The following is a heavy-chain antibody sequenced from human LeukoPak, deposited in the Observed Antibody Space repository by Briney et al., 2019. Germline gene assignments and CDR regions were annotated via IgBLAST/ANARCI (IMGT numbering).Heavy chain of an antibody. Sequence: PGGSLRLSCAASGFTFSSYAMSWVRQAPGKGLEWVAVISYDGSKTYYADSVKGRFTISRDDSKNTLYLQMNSLRAEDTAVYYCASMTTVLNWGQGTLVTVSS. D-gene: IGHD4-17*01. CDR3: ASMTTVLN. CDR1: GFTFSSYA. J-gene: IGHJ4*02. V-gene: IGHV3-30*04. CDR2: ISYDGSKT.